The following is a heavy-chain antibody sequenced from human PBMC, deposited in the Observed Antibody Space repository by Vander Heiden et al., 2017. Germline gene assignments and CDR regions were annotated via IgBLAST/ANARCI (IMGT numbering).Heavy chain of an antibody. CDR1: GGSFSGYY. D-gene: IGHD2-15*01. Sequence: QVQLQQWGAGLLKPSETLSLTCAVYGGSFSGYYWSWVRQPPGKGLELIGEINDSGSTNYNASLKSRVTISVDTSKNQFSLKLSSVTAADTAVYYCVIAATLKVQHWGQGTQVTVS. CDR3: VIAATLKVQH. V-gene: IGHV4-34*01. CDR2: INDSGST. J-gene: IGHJ1*01.